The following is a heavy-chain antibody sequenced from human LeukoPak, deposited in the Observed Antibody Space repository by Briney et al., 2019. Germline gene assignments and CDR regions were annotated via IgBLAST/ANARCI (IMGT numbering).Heavy chain of an antibody. CDR1: GGSIRRSGYY. D-gene: IGHD3-22*01. Sequence: SETLSLTCTVSGGSIRRSGYYWGWIRQAPGKGLEWIGSIFHTGSTSYNASLKSRLTLIADTSTNRVSLNMSSVTVADTAVYYCVRRQDVHDYDNRGYYPVDYWGQGILVTVSS. V-gene: IGHV4-39*01. CDR2: IFHTGST. J-gene: IGHJ4*02. CDR3: VRRQDVHDYDNRGYYPVDY.